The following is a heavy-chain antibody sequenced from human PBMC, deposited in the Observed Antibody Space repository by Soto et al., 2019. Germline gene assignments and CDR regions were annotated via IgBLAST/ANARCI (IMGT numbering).Heavy chain of an antibody. CDR1: GASINSRSHH. D-gene: IGHD1-26*01. V-gene: IGHV4-39*01. CDR2: IYYVGNT. Sequence: KPSETLSLTCTVSGASINSRSHHWGWIRQPPGKGLEWIASIYYVGNTFYNPSLKDRVTISMDTSKNQFSLKLSSVAAADTAVYYCARHLGPTGPNYWGQGTLVTVSS. J-gene: IGHJ4*02. CDR3: ARHLGPTGPNY.